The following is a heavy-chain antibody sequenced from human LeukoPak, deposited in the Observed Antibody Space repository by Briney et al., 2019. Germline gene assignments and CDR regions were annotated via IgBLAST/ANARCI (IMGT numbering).Heavy chain of an antibody. D-gene: IGHD3-9*01. V-gene: IGHV3-7*03. J-gene: IGHJ3*02. Sequence: PGGSLRLSCAASGFTFSSYWMSWVRQAPGKGLEWVANIKQDGSEKYYVDSVKGRFTISRDNAKNSLYLQMNSLRAEDTAVYYCAKDLVSTGPGDAFDIWGQGTMVTVSS. CDR3: AKDLVSTGPGDAFDI. CDR1: GFTFSSYW. CDR2: IKQDGSEK.